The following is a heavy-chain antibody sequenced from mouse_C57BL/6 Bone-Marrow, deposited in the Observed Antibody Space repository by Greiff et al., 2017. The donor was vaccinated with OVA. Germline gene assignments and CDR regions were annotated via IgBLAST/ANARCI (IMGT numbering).Heavy chain of an antibody. D-gene: IGHD2-4*01. CDR3: ARDDYDVYYAMDY. J-gene: IGHJ4*01. CDR1: GYTFTSYW. Sequence: VQLQQSGAELVMPGASVKLSCKASGYTFTSYWMHWVKQRPGQGLEWIGEIDPSDSYTNYNQKFNGKSTLTVDKSSSTAYMQLSSLTSEDSAVYYCARDDYDVYYAMDYCGQGTSVTVSS. V-gene: IGHV1-69*01. CDR2: IDPSDSYT.